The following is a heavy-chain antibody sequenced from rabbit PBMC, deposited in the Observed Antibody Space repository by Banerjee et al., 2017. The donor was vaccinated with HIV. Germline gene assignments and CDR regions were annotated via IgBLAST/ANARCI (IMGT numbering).Heavy chain of an antibody. CDR1: GFSFSSSYY. D-gene: IGHD6-1*01. V-gene: IGHV1S45*01. CDR3: ASDYSAGYIHYAYDL. CDR2: IYAGSSGST. Sequence: QEQLVESGGDLVKPGASLTLTCTASGFSFSSSYYIYWVRQAPGKGLEWIGCIYAGSSGSTYYASWAKGRFTISKTSSTTVTLQMTSLTAADTATYFCASDYSAGYIHYAYDLWGQGTLVTVS. J-gene: IGHJ3*01.